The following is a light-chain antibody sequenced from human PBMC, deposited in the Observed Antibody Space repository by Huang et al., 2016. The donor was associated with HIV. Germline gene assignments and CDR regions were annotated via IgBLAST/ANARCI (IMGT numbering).Light chain of an antibody. CDR2: ATS. V-gene: IGKV1-NL1*01. J-gene: IGKJ1*01. Sequence: DIQMTQSPSSLSASVGDRVTITCRASQGIGNSLAWYQQKPEKAPRLLLYATSRLESGVPSRFSGSGSGTHYTLTISTLQPEDIASYYCQQYHGIPWTFGQGTKWKSN. CDR3: QQYHGIPWT. CDR1: QGIGNS.